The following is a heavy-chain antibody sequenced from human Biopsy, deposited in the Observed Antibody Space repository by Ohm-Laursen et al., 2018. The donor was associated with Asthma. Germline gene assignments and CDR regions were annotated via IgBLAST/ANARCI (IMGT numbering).Heavy chain of an antibody. Sequence: SETLSLTCTVSGGSINNFYWSWIRQPPGKGLESIGHVYYSGSTNNNPSLKSRVTISIDASKNQFSLKLTSMTAADTAVYYCARGVDRVTGLLDHFDSWGQGTLVTVSS. V-gene: IGHV4-59*01. CDR3: ARGVDRVTGLLDHFDS. D-gene: IGHD2-21*02. CDR1: GGSINNFY. CDR2: VYYSGST. J-gene: IGHJ4*02.